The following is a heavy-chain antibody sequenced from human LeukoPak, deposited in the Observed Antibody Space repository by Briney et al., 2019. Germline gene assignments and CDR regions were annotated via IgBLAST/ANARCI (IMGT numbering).Heavy chain of an antibody. Sequence: PGGSLRLSCAASGFTFSSYSMNWVRQAPGKGLEWVSYISSSSSTIYYADSVKGRFTISRDNAKNSLYLQMNSLRAEDTAVYYCTRLGYCSPGVCYFDYWGQGTLVTVSS. J-gene: IGHJ4*02. CDR2: ISSSSSTI. CDR1: GFTFSSYS. D-gene: IGHD2-8*01. CDR3: TRLGYCSPGVCYFDY. V-gene: IGHV3-48*01.